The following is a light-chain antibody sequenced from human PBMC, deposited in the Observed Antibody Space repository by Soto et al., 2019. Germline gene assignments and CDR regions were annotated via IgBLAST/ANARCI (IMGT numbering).Light chain of an antibody. Sequence: ILLTQSPSSLSASVGARVTITCRASQGIDTSLAWYQQKPGKAPKLLIYAASNFQSGVPSRFSGSGSGTHFTLTISSLQPEDFATYYCQQLHGYPSTFGQGTRLEI. CDR2: AAS. V-gene: IGKV1-9*01. CDR1: QGIDTS. J-gene: IGKJ5*01. CDR3: QQLHGYPST.